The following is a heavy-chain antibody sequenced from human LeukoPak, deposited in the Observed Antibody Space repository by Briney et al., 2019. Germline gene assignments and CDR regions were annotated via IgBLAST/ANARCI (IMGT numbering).Heavy chain of an antibody. J-gene: IGHJ4*02. D-gene: IGHD2-15*01. Sequence: ASVKVSCKASGYSFTDNYIHWVRQAPGQGLDWMGWINPSSGDTKYALNFQARVTLTRDKSISTAYMELSRLRCDDTAVYYCARDVSAGGRVFDYWGQGTLVTVSS. CDR2: INPSSGDT. CDR3: ARDVSAGGRVFDY. V-gene: IGHV1-2*02. CDR1: GYSFTDNY.